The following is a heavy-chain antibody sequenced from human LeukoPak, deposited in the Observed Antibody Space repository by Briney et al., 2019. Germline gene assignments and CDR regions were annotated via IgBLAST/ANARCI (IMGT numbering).Heavy chain of an antibody. CDR3: ARGQGGSSSSRVDY. CDR2: INHSGRT. J-gene: IGHJ4*02. CDR1: VGSFSGYY. V-gene: IGHV4-34*01. D-gene: IGHD6-6*01. Sequence: SETLSHTRAVYVGSFSGYYWSWIRQPPGKGLEWIGEINHSGRTNYNPSLKSRVTMSVATSKNQIYLNLSSVTAADTAVYYCARGQGGSSSSRVDYWGQGTLVTVSS.